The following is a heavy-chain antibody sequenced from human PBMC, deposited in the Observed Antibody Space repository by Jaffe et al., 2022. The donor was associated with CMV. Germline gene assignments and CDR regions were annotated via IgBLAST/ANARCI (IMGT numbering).Heavy chain of an antibody. Sequence: EVQLVESGGGLVKPGGSLRLSCAASGFTFSSYSMNWVRQAPGKGLEWVSSISSSSSYIYYADSVKGRFTISRDNAKNSLYLQMNSLRAEDTAVYYCAPPGADYGEQTEGYWGQGTLVTVSS. CDR2: ISSSSSYI. CDR3: APPGADYGEQTEGY. D-gene: IGHD4-17*01. J-gene: IGHJ4*02. CDR1: GFTFSSYS. V-gene: IGHV3-21*01.